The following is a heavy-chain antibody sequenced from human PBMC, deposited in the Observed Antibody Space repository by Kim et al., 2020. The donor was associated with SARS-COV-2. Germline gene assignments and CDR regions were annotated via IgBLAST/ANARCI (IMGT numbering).Heavy chain of an antibody. CDR3: ARDEDSSGWYPYYYGMDV. V-gene: IGHV1-18*01. J-gene: IGHJ6*02. Sequence: ASVKVSCKASGYTFTSYGISWVRQAPGQGLEWMGWISAYNGNTNYAQKLQGRVTMTTDTSTSTAYMELRSLRSDDTAVYYCARDEDSSGWYPYYYGMDVWGQGTTVTVSS. CDR2: ISAYNGNT. CDR1: GYTFTSYG. D-gene: IGHD6-19*01.